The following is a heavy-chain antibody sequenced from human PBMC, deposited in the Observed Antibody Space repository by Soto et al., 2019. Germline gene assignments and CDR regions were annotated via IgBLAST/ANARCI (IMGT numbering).Heavy chain of an antibody. CDR1: GFTFSSYS. CDR3: ARDWSSGWYNRYFDY. Sequence: PGGSLRLSCAASGFTFSSYSMNWVRQAPGKGLEWVSYISSSSSTIYYADSVKGRFTISRDNAKNSLYLQMNSLRDEDTAVYYCARDWSSGWYNRYFDYWGQGTLVTVSS. J-gene: IGHJ4*02. CDR2: ISSSSSTI. V-gene: IGHV3-48*02. D-gene: IGHD6-19*01.